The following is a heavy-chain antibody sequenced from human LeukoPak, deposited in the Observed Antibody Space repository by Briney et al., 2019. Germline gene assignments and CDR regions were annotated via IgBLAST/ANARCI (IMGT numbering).Heavy chain of an antibody. CDR2: VYKIGNT. D-gene: IGHD3-9*01. Sequence: SETLSLTCSVSGDSTTSYYCSWIRQSPGKGLEWLGFVYKIGNTNYNPSLRSRLTMSVDRSKTQFSLRLSSVTAADTAVYYCARGHQIYDILTGGFVLWGQGTLVTVSS. CDR3: ARGHQIYDILTGGFVL. CDR1: GDSTTSYY. J-gene: IGHJ4*02. V-gene: IGHV4-4*08.